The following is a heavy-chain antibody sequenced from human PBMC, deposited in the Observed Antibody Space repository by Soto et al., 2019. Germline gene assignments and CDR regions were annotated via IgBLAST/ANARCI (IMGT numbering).Heavy chain of an antibody. D-gene: IGHD5-12*01. J-gene: IGHJ4*02. V-gene: IGHV4-31*02. CDR2: IYYSGST. CDR1: GGSISSGGYY. CDR3: ARVRVEMATITFDY. Sequence: SETLSLTWTVSGGSISSGGYYWSWIRQHPGKGLEWIGYIYYSGSTSYNPSLKSRVTISVDTSKNQFSLKLSSVTAADTAVYYCARVRVEMATITFDYWGQGTLVTRLL.